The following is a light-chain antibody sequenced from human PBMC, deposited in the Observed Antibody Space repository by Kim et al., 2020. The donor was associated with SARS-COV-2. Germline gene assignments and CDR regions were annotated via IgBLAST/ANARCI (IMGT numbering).Light chain of an antibody. CDR2: DAS. CDR1: QDISNY. V-gene: IGKV1-33*01. Sequence: DIQMTQSPSSLSASVGDRVTITCQASQDISNYLNWYQQKPGKAPKLLIYDASNLESGVPSRFSGSGSGTDFTFTISGLQSEDIATYYCQQYNYLPPYTFGQGTKLEI. J-gene: IGKJ2*01. CDR3: QQYNYLPPYT.